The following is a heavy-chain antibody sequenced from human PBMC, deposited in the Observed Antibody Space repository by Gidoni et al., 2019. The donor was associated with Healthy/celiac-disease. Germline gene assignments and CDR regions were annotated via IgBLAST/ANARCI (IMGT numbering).Heavy chain of an antibody. CDR1: GGPCSSYA. CDR3: ARSITMIVGDAFDI. CDR2: IIPIFGTA. V-gene: IGHV1-69*01. J-gene: IGHJ3*02. D-gene: IGHD3-22*01. Sequence: VQLVQSGAEVKKPGSAVKVSCKASGGPCSSYAISWVRQAPGQGLEWMGGIIPIFGTANYAQTFPGRVTITADESTSTAYMELSSLSSEDTAVYYCARSITMIVGDAFDIWGQGTMVTVSS.